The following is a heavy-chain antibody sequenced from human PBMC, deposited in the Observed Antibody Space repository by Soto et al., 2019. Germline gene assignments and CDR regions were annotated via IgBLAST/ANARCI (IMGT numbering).Heavy chain of an antibody. V-gene: IGHV1-18*01. J-gene: IGHJ6*02. D-gene: IGHD6-13*01. CDR3: AREGGSSWYDYYYYYGMDV. CDR1: AYTLSSYG. CDR2: INAYNGNT. Sequence: ASGKVACEASAYTLSSYGISWLRQAPGQGLEWMGWINAYNGNTNYAQKLQGRVTMTTDTSTSTAYMELRSLRSDDTAVYYCAREGGSSWYDYYYYYGMDVWGQGTTVPVS.